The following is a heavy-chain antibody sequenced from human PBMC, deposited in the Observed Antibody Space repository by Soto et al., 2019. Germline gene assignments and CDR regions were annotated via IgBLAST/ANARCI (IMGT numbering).Heavy chain of an antibody. Sequence: GASVKVSCKASGGTFSSYAISWVRRAPGQGLEWMGGIIPIFGTANYAQKFQGRVTITADESTSTAYMELSSLRSEDTAVYYCARGGYCSSTSCPGNGMDVWGQGTTVTVSS. D-gene: IGHD2-2*01. CDR1: GGTFSSYA. V-gene: IGHV1-69*13. CDR3: ARGGYCSSTSCPGNGMDV. J-gene: IGHJ6*02. CDR2: IIPIFGTA.